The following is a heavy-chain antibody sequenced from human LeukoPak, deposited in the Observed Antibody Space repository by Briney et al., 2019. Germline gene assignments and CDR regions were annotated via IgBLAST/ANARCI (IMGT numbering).Heavy chain of an antibody. CDR2: ISYDGSNK. J-gene: IGHJ6*02. CDR1: GFTFSSYA. V-gene: IGHV3-30-3*01. D-gene: IGHD4-17*01. CDR3: ASPLNYGDYVSYYYGMDV. Sequence: PGGSLRLSCAASGFTFSSYAMHWVRQAPGKGLEWVAVISYDGSNKYYADSVKGRFTISRDNSKNTLYLQMNSLRAEDTAVYYCASPLNYGDYVSYYYGMDVWGQGTTVTVSS.